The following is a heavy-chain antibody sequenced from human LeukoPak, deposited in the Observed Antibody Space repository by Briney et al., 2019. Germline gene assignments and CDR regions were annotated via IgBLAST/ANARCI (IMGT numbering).Heavy chain of an antibody. CDR3: AKGRSSILGEVRDISDGFDI. J-gene: IGHJ3*02. V-gene: IGHV3-30*02. D-gene: IGHD3-3*01. CDR2: VRYDGSNK. CDR1: GFTFNKYD. Sequence: GGSLRLSCAASGFTFNKYDMNWVRQAPGKGLEWVAYVRYDGSNKFYGDSVRGRFTVSRDRSKNTLYLQMDSLRAEDTAVYYCAKGRSSILGEVRDISDGFDIWGQGTMVTVSS.